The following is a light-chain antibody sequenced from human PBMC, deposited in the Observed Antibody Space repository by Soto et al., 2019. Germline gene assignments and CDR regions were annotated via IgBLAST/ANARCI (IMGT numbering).Light chain of an antibody. J-gene: IGLJ1*01. CDR2: DVS. Sequence: QSALTQPRSVSGSPGQSVTISCTGTSTDVGGYNYVSWYQQHPVKVPKLMLYDVSKRPSGVPDRFSCSKSGNTASLTISGLQAEDEADYYCCSYAGRDTLYVFGSGTKLTVL. CDR3: CSYAGRDTLYV. CDR1: STDVGGYNY. V-gene: IGLV2-11*01.